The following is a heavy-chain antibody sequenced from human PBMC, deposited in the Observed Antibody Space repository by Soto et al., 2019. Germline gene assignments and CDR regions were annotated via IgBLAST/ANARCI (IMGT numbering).Heavy chain of an antibody. D-gene: IGHD3-9*01. CDR3: ARDSNAALTMVRYFDH. J-gene: IGHJ4*02. V-gene: IGHV1-18*01. CDR2: ISAYNGNT. Sequence: QVRRVKPGAGLKNLGPSWKVSCKPSGNTLTGYVLSGVGQAPDKGLGGLGWISAYNGNTNYAQKLQGRVTMTTDTSTSTAYMELRSLRSDDTAVYYCARDSNAALTMVRYFDHWGQGTLVTVSS. CDR1: GNTLTGYV.